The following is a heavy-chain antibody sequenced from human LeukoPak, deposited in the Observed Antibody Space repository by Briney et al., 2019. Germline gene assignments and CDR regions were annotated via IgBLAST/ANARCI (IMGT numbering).Heavy chain of an antibody. D-gene: IGHD1-1*01. Sequence: GGSLRLSCAASGFTFSSYWMSWVRQAPGKGLEWVSSISSSSSYIYYADSVKGRFTISRDNAKNSLYLQMNSLRAEDTAVYYCARVNWDAFDIWGQGTMVTVSS. CDR2: ISSSSSYI. J-gene: IGHJ3*02. CDR1: GFTFSSYW. CDR3: ARVNWDAFDI. V-gene: IGHV3-21*01.